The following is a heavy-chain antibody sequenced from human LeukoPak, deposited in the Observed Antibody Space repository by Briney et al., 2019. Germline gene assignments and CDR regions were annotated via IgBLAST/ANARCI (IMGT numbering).Heavy chain of an antibody. V-gene: IGHV1-2*04. CDR2: INPNSGGT. D-gene: IGHD5-12*01. J-gene: IGHJ3*02. CDR3: AREINIVATRKAFDI. CDR1: GYTFTSYY. Sequence: ASVKVSCKASGYTFTSYYMHWVRQAPGQGLEWMGWINPNSGGTNYAQKFQGWVTMTRDTSISTAYMELSRLRSDDTAVYYCAREINIVATRKAFDIWGQGTMVTVSS.